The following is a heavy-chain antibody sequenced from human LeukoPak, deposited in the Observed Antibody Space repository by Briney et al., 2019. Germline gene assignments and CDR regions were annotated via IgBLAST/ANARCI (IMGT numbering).Heavy chain of an antibody. CDR1: GFTFSSYW. J-gene: IGHJ3*02. V-gene: IGHV3-7*01. CDR3: ARDRIVVAVALDAFDI. D-gene: IGHD2-15*01. Sequence: PGGSLRLSCAASGFTFSSYWMSWVRQAPGKGLEWVANIKQDGSEKYYVDSVKGRFTISRDNAKNSLYLQMNSLRAEDTAVYYCARDRIVVAVALDAFDIWGQGTMVTVSS. CDR2: IKQDGSEK.